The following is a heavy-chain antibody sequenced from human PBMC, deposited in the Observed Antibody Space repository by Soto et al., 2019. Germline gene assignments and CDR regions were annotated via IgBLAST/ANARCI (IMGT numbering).Heavy chain of an antibody. CDR2: ISYDGSNK. CDR1: GFTFSSYG. D-gene: IGHD2-21*02. J-gene: IGHJ4*02. Sequence: QVQLVESVGGEVQPGRSLRLSCAASGFTFSSYGMHWVRQAPGKGLEWVAVISYDGSNKYYADSVKGRFTISRDNSKNTLYLQMNSLRAEDTAVYYCAKDSRIVVVTARYDYWGQGTLVTVSS. V-gene: IGHV3-30*18. CDR3: AKDSRIVVVTARYDY.